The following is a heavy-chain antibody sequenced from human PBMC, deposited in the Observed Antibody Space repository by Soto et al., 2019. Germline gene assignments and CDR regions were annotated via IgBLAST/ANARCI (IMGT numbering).Heavy chain of an antibody. J-gene: IGHJ5*01. V-gene: IGHV4-34*01. D-gene: IGHD2-15*01. CDR1: GGSFSGYY. CDR2: INHSGST. CDR3: ARLGYCSGGSRYRNDS. Sequence: SETLSLTCAVYGGSFSGYYWSWIRQPPGKGLEWIGEINHSGSTNYNPSLKSRVSISVDTSKNQFSLKLSSVTAADTAVYYCARLGYCSGGSRYRNDSWRQGTLDTVSS.